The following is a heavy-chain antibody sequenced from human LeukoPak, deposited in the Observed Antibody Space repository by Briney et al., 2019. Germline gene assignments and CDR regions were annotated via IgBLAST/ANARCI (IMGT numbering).Heavy chain of an antibody. CDR3: ARGVLLWFGELGYFDY. CDR1: GYTFTSYF. Sequence: ASVKVSCKASGYTFTSYFMHWVRQAPGQGLEYMGIINPSGGSTSYAQKFQGRLTMTRDMSTSTVYMELSSLRSEDTAVYYCARGVLLWFGELGYFDYWGQGTLVTVSS. D-gene: IGHD3-10*01. CDR2: INPSGGST. V-gene: IGHV1-46*01. J-gene: IGHJ4*02.